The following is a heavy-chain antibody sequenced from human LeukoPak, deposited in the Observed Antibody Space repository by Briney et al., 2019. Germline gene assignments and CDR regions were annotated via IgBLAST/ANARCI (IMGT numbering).Heavy chain of an antibody. Sequence: PSETLSLTCTVSGGSISSSSYSWGWIRQPPGKGLEWIGYIYYSGSTNYNPSLKSRVTISVDTAKSQFSLKVTSVTAADTALYFCARQADFWRGYYDFWGQGMRVTVSS. D-gene: IGHD3-3*01. J-gene: IGHJ5*01. V-gene: IGHV4-61*05. CDR1: GGSISSSSYS. CDR3: ARQADFWRGYYDF. CDR2: IYYSGST.